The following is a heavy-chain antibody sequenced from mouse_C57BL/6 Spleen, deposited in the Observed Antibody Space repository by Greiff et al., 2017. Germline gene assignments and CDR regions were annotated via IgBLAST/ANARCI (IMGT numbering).Heavy chain of an antibody. D-gene: IGHD2-5*01. V-gene: IGHV1-62-2*01. J-gene: IGHJ3*01. CDR2: FYPGSGSI. CDR1: GYTFTEYP. Sequence: QVHVKQSGAELVKPGASVKLSCKASGYTFTEYPIHWVKQRSGQGLEWIGWFYPGSGSIKYNEKFKDKATLTADKSSSTVYMELSRLTSEDSAVYFCARHEGGAYYSNFCFAYWGQGTLVTVSA. CDR3: ARHEGGAYYSNFCFAY.